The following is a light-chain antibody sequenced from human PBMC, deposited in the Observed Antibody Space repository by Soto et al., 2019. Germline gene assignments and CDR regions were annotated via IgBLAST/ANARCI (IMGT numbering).Light chain of an antibody. J-gene: IGKJ4*01. CDR1: QSVSSN. CDR2: DAS. Sequence: EIVLTQSPGTLSLSPGERATLSCRASQSVSSNLAWYQQKPGQAPRLLIYDASTRATAMPGRFSGSGSGTEFTLTISRLEPEDFAVYYCQQFSSYPLTFGGGTKVDIK. V-gene: IGKV3-20*01. CDR3: QQFSSYPLT.